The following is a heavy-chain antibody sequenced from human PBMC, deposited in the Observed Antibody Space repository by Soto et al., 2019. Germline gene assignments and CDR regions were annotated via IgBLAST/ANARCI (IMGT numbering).Heavy chain of an antibody. V-gene: IGHV1-18*01. Sequence: QVQLVQSGAEVKKPGATVKVSCKASGYTFTSYGISWVRQAPGQGLEWMGWISAYNGNTNYAQKLQGRVTMTTDTSTRTAYMELRSLRSADTAVYYCARAGLWFGELFYWYFDLWGRGTLVTVSS. CDR1: GYTFTSYG. D-gene: IGHD3-10*01. CDR3: ARAGLWFGELFYWYFDL. J-gene: IGHJ2*01. CDR2: ISAYNGNT.